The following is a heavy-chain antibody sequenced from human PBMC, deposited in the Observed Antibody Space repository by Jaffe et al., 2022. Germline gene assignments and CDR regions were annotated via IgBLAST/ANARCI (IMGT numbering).Heavy chain of an antibody. D-gene: IGHD5-12*01. CDR3: ARQYVDIVATIKSWFDP. J-gene: IGHJ5*02. V-gene: IGHV4-38-2*01. Sequence: QVQLQESGPGLVKPSETLSLTCAVSGYSISSGYYWGWIRQPPGKGLEWIGSIYHSGSTYYNPSLKSRVTISVDTSKNQFSLKLSSVTAADTAVYYCARQYVDIVATIKSWFDPWGQGTLVTVSS. CDR1: GYSISSGYY. CDR2: IYHSGST.